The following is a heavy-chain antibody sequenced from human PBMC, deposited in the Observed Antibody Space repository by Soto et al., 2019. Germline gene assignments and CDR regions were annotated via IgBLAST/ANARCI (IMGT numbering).Heavy chain of an antibody. CDR2: IIPILGIA. D-gene: IGHD4-17*01. J-gene: IGHJ4*02. V-gene: IGHV1-69*02. CDR1: GGTFSSYT. CDR3: ARNLYGDYYFDY. Sequence: QVQLVQSGAEVKKPGSSVKVSCKASGGTFSSYTISWVRQAPGQGLEWMGRIIPILGIANYPQKFQGRVTITADKSTSTAYMELSSLRSEDTAVYYCARNLYGDYYFDYWGQGTLVTVSS.